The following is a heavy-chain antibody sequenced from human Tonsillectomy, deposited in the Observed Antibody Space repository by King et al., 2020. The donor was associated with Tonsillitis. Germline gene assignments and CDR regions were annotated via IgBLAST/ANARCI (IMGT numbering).Heavy chain of an antibody. CDR3: AKDAVDGENYDFWSGYWNY. J-gene: IGHJ4*02. V-gene: IGHV3-30*18. Sequence: QLVQSGGGVVQPGRSLRLSCAASGFTFSSYGMHWVRQAPGKGLEWVAVISYDGSNKYYADSVKGRFTISRDNSKNTLYLQMNSLRAEDTAVYYCAKDAVDGENYDFWSGYWNYWGQGTLVTVSS. CDR1: GFTFSSYG. CDR2: ISYDGSNK. D-gene: IGHD3-3*01.